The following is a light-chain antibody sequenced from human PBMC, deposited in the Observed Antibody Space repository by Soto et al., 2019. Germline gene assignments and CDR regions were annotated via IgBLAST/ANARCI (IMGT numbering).Light chain of an antibody. J-gene: IGKJ1*01. CDR1: QSVNSN. CDR2: SAS. V-gene: IGKV3-15*01. Sequence: EMLIAQSPATLSVSPGERATLSCRASQSVNSNLAWYQQKPGQAPRLLIYSASIRTTGLPASFTGSGSGTEFTLPLSRLQSEDSEVDYCQQYTNWPRTFGQGTKVDIK. CDR3: QQYTNWPRT.